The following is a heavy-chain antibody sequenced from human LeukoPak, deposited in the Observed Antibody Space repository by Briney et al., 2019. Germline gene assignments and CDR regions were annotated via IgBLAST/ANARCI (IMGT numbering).Heavy chain of an antibody. V-gene: IGHV4-39*07. Sequence: SETLSLTCTVSGGSISSSSYYWGWIRQPPGKGLEWIGRIYTSGSTNYNPSLKSRVTISVDTSKNQFSLKLSSVTAADTAVYYCARGGGVIIIRPFDYWGQGTRVTVSS. D-gene: IGHD3-10*01. CDR3: ARGGGVIIIRPFDY. J-gene: IGHJ4*02. CDR2: IYTSGST. CDR1: GGSISSSSYY.